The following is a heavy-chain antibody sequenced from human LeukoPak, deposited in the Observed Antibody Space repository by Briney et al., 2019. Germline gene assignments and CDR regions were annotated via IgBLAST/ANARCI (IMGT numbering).Heavy chain of an antibody. J-gene: IGHJ6*02. Sequence: GGSLRLSCAASGFTFSSYEMNWVRQAPGKGLEWVSYISSSGSTIYYADSVKGRFTISRDNAKNSLYLQMNSLRAEDTAVYYCAREPSRGSGPRMDHDMDVWGQGTTVTVSS. CDR1: GFTFSSYE. V-gene: IGHV3-48*03. CDR2: ISSSGSTI. D-gene: IGHD6-25*01. CDR3: AREPSRGSGPRMDHDMDV.